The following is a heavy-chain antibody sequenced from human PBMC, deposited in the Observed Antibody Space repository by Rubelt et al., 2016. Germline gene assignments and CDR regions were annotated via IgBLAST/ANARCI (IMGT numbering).Heavy chain of an antibody. D-gene: IGHD6-19*01. V-gene: IGHV4-39*01. CDR3: ARRYSNGLYWFFDL. J-gene: IGHJ2*01. CDR1: GGSISSSSYY. Sequence: QVRLHQWGAGLLKPSETLSLTCTVSGGSISSSSYYWGWIRQPPGKGLEWIGNIYYSGSTYYNPSLKSRVTISVDTSKNQFSLKLMSVAAADTAVYYCARRYSNGLYWFFDLWGRGTLVTVSS. CDR2: IYYSGST.